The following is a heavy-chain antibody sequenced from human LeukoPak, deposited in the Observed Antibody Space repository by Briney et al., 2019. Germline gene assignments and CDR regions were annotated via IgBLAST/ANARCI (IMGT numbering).Heavy chain of an antibody. J-gene: IGHJ4*02. D-gene: IGHD3-22*01. CDR2: INPNSGGT. CDR3: ARAGGTMIVVAFDY. V-gene: IGHV1-2*02. CDR1: GYTFTGYY. Sequence: ASVKVSCKASGYTFTGYYMHWVRQAPGQGLEWMGWINPNSGGTNYAQKFQGRVTMTRDTSISTAYMELSRLRSDDTAVYYCARAGGTMIVVAFDYWGQGTLVTVSS.